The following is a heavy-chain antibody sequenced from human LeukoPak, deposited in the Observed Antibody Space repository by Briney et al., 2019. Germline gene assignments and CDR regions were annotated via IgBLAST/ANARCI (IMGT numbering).Heavy chain of an antibody. CDR3: ARRIGGDYVYFDY. V-gene: IGHV4-39*01. CDR1: GGSISSSSYY. CDR2: IYYGGSP. Sequence: SETLSLTCTVSGGSISSSSYYWGWIRQRPGKGLEWIGSIYYGGSPYYNPSLKSRVTISVDTSKNQFSLKLSSVTAADTAVYYCARRIGGDYVYFDYWGQGTLVTVSS. J-gene: IGHJ4*02. D-gene: IGHD4-17*01.